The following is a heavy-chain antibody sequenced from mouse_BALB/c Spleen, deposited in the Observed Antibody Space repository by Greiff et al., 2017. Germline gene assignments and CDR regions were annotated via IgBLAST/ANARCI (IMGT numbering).Heavy chain of an antibody. Sequence: DVMLVESGGGLVKPGGSLKLSCAASGFAFSSYDLSWVRQTPEKWLEWVAYISSGGGSTYYPDTVKGRFTISRDNAKNTLYLQMSSLKSEDTAMYYCAREDGYAMDYWGQGTSVTVSS. CDR1: GFAFSSYD. CDR3: AREDGYAMDY. V-gene: IGHV5-12-1*01. CDR2: ISSGGGST. D-gene: IGHD2-3*01. J-gene: IGHJ4*01.